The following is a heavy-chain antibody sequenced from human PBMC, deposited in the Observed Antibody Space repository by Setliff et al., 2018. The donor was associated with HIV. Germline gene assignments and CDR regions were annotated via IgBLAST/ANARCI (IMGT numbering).Heavy chain of an antibody. CDR3: AKPTSGIYPRSFDL. CDR1: GFAFSTFD. D-gene: IGHD1-26*01. V-gene: IGHV3-23*01. CDR2: VSPGGDTA. J-gene: IGHJ3*01. Sequence: GGSLRLSCEASGFAFSTFDMNWVRQSPGKGLEWVSGVSPGGDTAYYADSVKGRFTVSRDDSRNMLFLQMNSLGAEDTAISYCAKPTSGIYPRSFDLWGQGTMVTVSS.